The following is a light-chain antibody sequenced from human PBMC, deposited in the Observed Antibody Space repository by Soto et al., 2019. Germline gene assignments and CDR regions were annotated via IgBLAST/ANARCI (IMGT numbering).Light chain of an antibody. CDR3: SSYTSSSSYV. V-gene: IGLV2-14*01. J-gene: IGLJ1*01. CDR2: DVS. Sequence: QSALTQAASVSGSPGQSITISCTGTSSDVGTYNSVSWYQQYPGKAPKLMIHDVSNRPSGVSNRFSGSKSGNTASLTISGLQAEDEADYYCSSYTSSSSYVFGSGTKLTVL. CDR1: SSDVGTYNS.